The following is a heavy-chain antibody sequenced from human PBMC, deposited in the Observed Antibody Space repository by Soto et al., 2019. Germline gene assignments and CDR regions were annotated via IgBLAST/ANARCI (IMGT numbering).Heavy chain of an antibody. CDR1: GFTFSSFW. Sequence: EVQLVESGGGLVQPGGSLRLSCAASGFTFSSFWMYWVRQAPGKGLVWVSRINSDASTTSYADSVKGRFTISRDNAKNTRYLQMTRLRAEDTAGDSCARIPPGWGGGQLVLDYWGQGTLVTVSS. D-gene: IGHD6-13*01. J-gene: IGHJ4*02. V-gene: IGHV3-74*01. CDR3: ARIPPGWGGGQLVLDY. CDR2: INSDASTT.